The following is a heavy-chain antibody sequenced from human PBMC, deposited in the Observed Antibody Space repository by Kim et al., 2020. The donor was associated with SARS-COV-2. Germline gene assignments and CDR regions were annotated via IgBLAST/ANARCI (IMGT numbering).Heavy chain of an antibody. V-gene: IGHV3-21*01. CDR2: ISSSSSYI. CDR3: ARDRGYSGSYGNFYFDY. D-gene: IGHD1-26*01. Sequence: GGSLRLSCAASGFTFSSYSMNWVRQAPGKGLEWVSSISSSSSYIYYADSVKGRFTISRDNAKNSLYLQMNSLRAEDTAVYYCARDRGYSGSYGNFYFDYWGQGTLVTVSS. J-gene: IGHJ4*02. CDR1: GFTFSSYS.